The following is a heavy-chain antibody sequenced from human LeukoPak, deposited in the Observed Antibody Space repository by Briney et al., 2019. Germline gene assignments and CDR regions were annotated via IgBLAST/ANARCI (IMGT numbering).Heavy chain of an antibody. J-gene: IGHJ4*02. V-gene: IGHV3-74*01. D-gene: IGHD1-26*01. CDR1: GFTFSSNW. CDR2: INEDGSTT. Sequence: QAWGSLRLSCAASGFTFSSNWMHWVRQAPGKGLVWVSRINEDGSTTNYADSVKGRSTIFRVNAKNTLYLQMNSLRAEDTAVYYCVRDLGGRSGHWGQGTLVTVSS. CDR3: VRDLGGRSGH.